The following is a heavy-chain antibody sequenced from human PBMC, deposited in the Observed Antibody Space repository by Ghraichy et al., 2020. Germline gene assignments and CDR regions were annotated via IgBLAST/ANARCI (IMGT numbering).Heavy chain of an antibody. V-gene: IGHV4-30-4*01. CDR3: ARDSSGYKFRYFDL. Sequence: SETLSLTCTVSGGSISSGDYYWSWIRQPPGKGLEWIGYIYYSGSTYYNPSLKSRVTISVDTSKNQFSLKLSSVTAADTAVYYCARDSSGYKFRYFDLWGRGTLVTVSS. CDR1: GGSISSGDYY. J-gene: IGHJ2*01. D-gene: IGHD3-22*01. CDR2: IYYSGST.